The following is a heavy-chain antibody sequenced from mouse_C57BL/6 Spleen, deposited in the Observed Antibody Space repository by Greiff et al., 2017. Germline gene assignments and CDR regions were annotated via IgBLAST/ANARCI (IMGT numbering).Heavy chain of an antibody. CDR1: GYTFTSYD. D-gene: IGHD2-4*01. CDR3: ARDDYDGYWYFDV. J-gene: IGHJ1*03. Sequence: VHLVESGPELVKPGASVKLSCKASGYTFTSYDINWVKQRPGQGLEWIGWIYPRDGSTKYNEKFKGKATLTVDTSSSTAYMELHSLTSEDSAVYFCARDDYDGYWYFDVWGTGTTVTVSS. CDR2: IYPRDGST. V-gene: IGHV1-85*01.